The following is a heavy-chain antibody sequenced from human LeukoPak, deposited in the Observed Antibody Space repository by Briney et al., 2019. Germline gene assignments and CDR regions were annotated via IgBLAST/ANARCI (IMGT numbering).Heavy chain of an antibody. J-gene: IGHJ4*02. CDR1: GYTFTRYG. D-gene: IGHD3-10*01. CDR2: ISTCDGST. V-gene: IGHV1-18*01. Sequence: ASVTVSCKASGYTFTRYGISWVRQAPGQGLEWMGWISTCDGSTNYAERIQGRVIMTRDTSTSTAYMELRSLRPDDTAVYYCARDFMLRGVISPHDYWGQGTLVTVSS. CDR3: ARDFMLRGVISPHDY.